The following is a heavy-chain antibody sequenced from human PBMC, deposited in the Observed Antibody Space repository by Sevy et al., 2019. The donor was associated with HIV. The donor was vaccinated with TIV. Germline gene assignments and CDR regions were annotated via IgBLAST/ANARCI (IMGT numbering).Heavy chain of an antibody. D-gene: IGHD3-10*01. J-gene: IGHJ4*02. CDR2: ISYDEAHK. CDR1: GVTFRTSG. V-gene: IGHV3-30*18. Sequence: GESLKISCVTSGVTFRTSGMHWVRQAPGKGLEWVAIISYDEAHKNYADSVRGRFNISKDNSKNTLYLQMSSLKTEDTAVYYCAKDYSAGITFVRGAYRARGDYFDYWGQGTQVTVSS. CDR3: AKDYSAGITFVRGAYRARGDYFDY.